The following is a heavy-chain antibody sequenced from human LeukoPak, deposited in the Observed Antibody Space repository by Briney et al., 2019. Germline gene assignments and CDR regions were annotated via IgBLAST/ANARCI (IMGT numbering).Heavy chain of an antibody. D-gene: IGHD3-3*01. Sequence: SVKVSCKASGGTFSSCAISWVRLAPGQGLEWMGGIIPIFGTANYAQKFQGRVTITADESTSTAYMELSSLRSEDTAVYYCARPRDFWSGYSFDYWGQGTLVTVSS. CDR1: GGTFSSCA. CDR3: ARPRDFWSGYSFDY. CDR2: IIPIFGTA. J-gene: IGHJ4*02. V-gene: IGHV1-69*01.